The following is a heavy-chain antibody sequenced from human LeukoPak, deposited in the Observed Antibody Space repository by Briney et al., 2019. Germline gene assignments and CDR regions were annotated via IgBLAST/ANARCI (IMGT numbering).Heavy chain of an antibody. D-gene: IGHD2-15*01. Sequence: PGGSLRLSCAASGFSFSSFSMHWVRQAPGKGLEWVSCISGSTDYKYYADSVKGRFTISRDNSKNTLYLQMNSLRAEDTAIYYCAKNGDRGAYCTGGTCYPYFYYYMDVWGKGTTVTI. V-gene: IGHV3-21*04. CDR2: ISGSTDYK. J-gene: IGHJ6*03. CDR3: AKNGDRGAYCTGGTCYPYFYYYMDV. CDR1: GFSFSSFS.